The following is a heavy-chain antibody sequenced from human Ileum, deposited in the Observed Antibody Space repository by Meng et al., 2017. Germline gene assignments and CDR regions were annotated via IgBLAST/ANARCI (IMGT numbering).Heavy chain of an antibody. V-gene: IGHV4-34*01. CDR2: IHHSGRT. J-gene: IGHJ4*02. D-gene: IGHD1-26*01. CDR3: VRGPARETHDFDY. Sequence: QVHANLGGAGMLEPSETLSFPCACVGASFNDYYWSWVRQSPGKELEWIGQIHHSGRTNYKSSLERRVTISVDTSKSQFSLKLTSVTAADTAMYYCVRGPARETHDFDYWGQGALVTVSS. CDR1: GASFNDYY.